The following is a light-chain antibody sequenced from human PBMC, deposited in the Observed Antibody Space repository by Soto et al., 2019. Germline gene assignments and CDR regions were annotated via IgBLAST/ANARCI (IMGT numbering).Light chain of an antibody. Sequence: DIQLTQSPSFLSASLGDRVTITCWASQVINSNLAWYQQKSGKAPKLLIYAASNLQSGVPSRFSGSISGTEFTLTISSLQTGDFATYYCQQLNSYPLSFGGGTKV. CDR2: AAS. CDR3: QQLNSYPLS. V-gene: IGKV1-9*01. J-gene: IGKJ4*01. CDR1: QVINSN.